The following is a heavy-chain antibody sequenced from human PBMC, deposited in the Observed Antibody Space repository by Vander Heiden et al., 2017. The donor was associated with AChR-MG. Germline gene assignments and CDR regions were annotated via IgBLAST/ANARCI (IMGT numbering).Heavy chain of an antibody. CDR1: GFTFRMYT. CDR2: ISSSGSFT. CDR3: GRAGGNSWYCSQY. J-gene: IGHJ1*01. Sequence: EVRVVESGGGLVKPGGSLRLSWAASGFTFRMYTMNRVHKAPGKGLEWVSSISSSGSFTYYADSVKGRFTIARDNANNSVYLQMNSLRGEDTAVYYCGRAGGNSWYCSQYWGQGTLVTVSS. D-gene: IGHD6-13*01. V-gene: IGHV3-21*01.